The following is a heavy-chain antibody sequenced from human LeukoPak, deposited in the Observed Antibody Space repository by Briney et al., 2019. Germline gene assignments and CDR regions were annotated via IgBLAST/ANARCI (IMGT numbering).Heavy chain of an antibody. CDR1: GFTFSSYA. Sequence: GGSLRLSCAASGFTFSSYAMSWVRQAPGKGLEWVSGISGSGGSAYYADSVKGRFTISRDNSKNTLYLQMNSLRAEDTAVYYCAKDRVGSTSSWYFDLWGRGSLVTVSS. D-gene: IGHD1-26*01. J-gene: IGHJ2*01. CDR3: AKDRVGSTSSWYFDL. CDR2: ISGSGGSA. V-gene: IGHV3-23*01.